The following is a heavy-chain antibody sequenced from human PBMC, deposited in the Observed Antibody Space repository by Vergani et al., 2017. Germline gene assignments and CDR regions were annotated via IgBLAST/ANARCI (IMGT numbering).Heavy chain of an antibody. J-gene: IGHJ3*01. D-gene: IGHD2-2*01. Sequence: EVQLLESGGGLVQPGGSLRLSCAASGFTFNSYAMTWVRQAPGKGLEWVSGINNNGGSTYYADSVKGRFTISRDNSKNTLYLQMTELRAEDTATYYCAKVCGSTSCPYGGGAFDVWGHGTMVTVS. CDR1: GFTFNSYA. V-gene: IGHV3-23*01. CDR3: AKVCGSTSCPYGGGAFDV. CDR2: INNNGGST.